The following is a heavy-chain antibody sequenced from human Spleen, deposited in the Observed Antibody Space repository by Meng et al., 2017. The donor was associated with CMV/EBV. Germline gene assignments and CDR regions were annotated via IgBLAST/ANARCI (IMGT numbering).Heavy chain of an antibody. D-gene: IGHD1-26*01. Sequence: GESLKISCAASGFPFSSYWMSWVRQAPGKGLEWVANRKQDGSEKYYVDSVKGRFTIARDNAKNSLYLQMNSQRAEDTALYYCAREGLQVGGAFYIWGQGTMVTVSS. CDR1: GFPFSSYW. CDR3: AREGLQVGGAFYI. J-gene: IGHJ3*02. V-gene: IGHV3-7*03. CDR2: RKQDGSEK.